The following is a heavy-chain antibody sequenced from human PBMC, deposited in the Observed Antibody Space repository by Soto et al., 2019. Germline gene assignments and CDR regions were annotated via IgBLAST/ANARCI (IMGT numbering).Heavy chain of an antibody. V-gene: IGHV1-8*01. CDR3: ARVPDYMDV. CDR1: GYTFTSYD. J-gene: IGHJ6*03. CDR2: MNPNSGNT. Sequence: ASVKVSCKASGYTFTSYDSNWVRQATGQGLEWMGWMNPNSGNTGYAQKFQGGVTMTRNTSISTAYMELSSLRSEDTAVYYCARVPDYMDVWGKGTTVTVSS.